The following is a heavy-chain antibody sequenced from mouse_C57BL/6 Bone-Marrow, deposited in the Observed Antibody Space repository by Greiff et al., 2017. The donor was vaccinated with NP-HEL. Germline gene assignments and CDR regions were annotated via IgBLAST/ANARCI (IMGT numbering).Heavy chain of an antibody. CDR3: ARSYDGYFYYYAMDY. CDR2: INPNNGGT. Sequence: EVQLQQSGPELVKPGASVKIPCKASGYTFTDYNMDWVKQSHGKSLEWIGDINPNNGGTIYNQKFKGKATLTVDKSSSTAYMELRSLTSEDTAVYYCARSYDGYFYYYAMDYWGQGTSVTVSS. V-gene: IGHV1-18*01. D-gene: IGHD2-3*01. CDR1: GYTFTDYN. J-gene: IGHJ4*01.